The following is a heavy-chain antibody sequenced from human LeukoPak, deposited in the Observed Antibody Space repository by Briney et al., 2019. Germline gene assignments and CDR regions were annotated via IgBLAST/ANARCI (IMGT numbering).Heavy chain of an antibody. CDR1: GYTFTSYD. D-gene: IGHD3-9*01. CDR2: MNPNSGNT. J-gene: IGHJ6*03. CDR3: ARAITCYDILTGYPIGDYYMDV. Sequence: GASVKVSCKASGYTFTSYDINWVRQATGQGLEWMGWMNPNSGNTGYAQKFQGRVTMTRNTSISTAYMELSSLRSEDTAVYYCARAITCYDILTGYPIGDYYMDVWGKGTTVTVS. V-gene: IGHV1-8*01.